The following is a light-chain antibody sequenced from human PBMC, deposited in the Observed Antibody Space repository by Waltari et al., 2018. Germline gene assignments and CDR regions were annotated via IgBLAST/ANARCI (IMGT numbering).Light chain of an antibody. CDR3: QQYNSFSRT. J-gene: IGKJ1*01. Sequence: DIQMTQSPSTLSASIGDRVTITCRASQSISSSLAWYQQNPGKAPKLLIYKASTLESGVPSRFSGSVSGTEFTLTISSLQPGDFATYYCQQYNSFSRTFGQGTKVDIK. CDR2: KAS. CDR1: QSISSS. V-gene: IGKV1-5*03.